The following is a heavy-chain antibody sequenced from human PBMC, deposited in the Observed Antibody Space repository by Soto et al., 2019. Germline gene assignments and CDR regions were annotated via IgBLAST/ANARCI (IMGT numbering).Heavy chain of an antibody. V-gene: IGHV4-34*01. J-gene: IGHJ5*02. Sequence: SETLSLTCAVYGGSFSGYYWSWIRQPPGKGLEWIGEINHSGSTNYNPSLKSRVIISVDTSKNQFSLKLSSVTAADTAVYYCARGLMVRGVIMAKYNWFDPWGQGTLVTVSS. CDR2: INHSGST. D-gene: IGHD3-10*01. CDR3: ARGLMVRGVIMAKYNWFDP. CDR1: GGSFSGYY.